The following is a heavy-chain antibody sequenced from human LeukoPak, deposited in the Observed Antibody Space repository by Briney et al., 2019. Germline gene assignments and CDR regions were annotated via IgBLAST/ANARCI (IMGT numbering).Heavy chain of an antibody. CDR3: ASELYYYDSSGYYWFDY. CDR1: GGSVSSGSYY. V-gene: IGHV4-61*01. Sequence: SETLSLTCTVSGGSVSSGSYYWSWIRQPPGKGLEWIGYIYYSGSTNHNPSLKSRVTISVDTSKNQFSLKLSSVTAADTAVYYCASELYYYDSSGYYWFDYWGQGTLVTVSS. CDR2: IYYSGST. D-gene: IGHD3-22*01. J-gene: IGHJ4*02.